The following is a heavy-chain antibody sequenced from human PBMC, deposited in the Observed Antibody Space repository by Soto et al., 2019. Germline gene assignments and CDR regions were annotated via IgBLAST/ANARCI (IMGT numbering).Heavy chain of an antibody. CDR2: IYPSDSDT. Sequence: PGESLKISCEGSGYSFTNYWIGWVRQMPGKGLEWMGIIYPSDSDTRYSPSFQGQVTISADKSSNTAYLQWNSLKASDTAMYYCARRHESSGYVEYWGQGTLVTVSS. CDR1: GYSFTNYW. J-gene: IGHJ4*02. D-gene: IGHD3-22*01. CDR3: ARRHESSGYVEY. V-gene: IGHV5-51*01.